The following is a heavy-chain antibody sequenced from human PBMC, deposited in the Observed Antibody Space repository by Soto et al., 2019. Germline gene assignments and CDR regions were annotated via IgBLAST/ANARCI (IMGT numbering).Heavy chain of an antibody. V-gene: IGHV1-3*01. CDR3: ARVVDYGDYVDAFDI. CDR2: INAGNGNT. Sequence: ASVKVSCKASGYTFTSYAMHWVRQAPGQRLEWMGWINAGNGNTKYSQKFQGRVTITRDTSVSTAYMELSSLRSEYTSVYYCARVVDYGDYVDAFDIWGQGTMVTVSS. D-gene: IGHD4-17*01. J-gene: IGHJ3*02. CDR1: GYTFTSYA.